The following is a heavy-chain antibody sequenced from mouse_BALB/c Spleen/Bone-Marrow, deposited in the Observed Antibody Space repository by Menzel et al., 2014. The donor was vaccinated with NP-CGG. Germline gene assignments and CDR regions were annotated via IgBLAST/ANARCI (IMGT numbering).Heavy chain of an antibody. J-gene: IGHJ1*01. CDR3: ARGAYYGYGNWYFDV. CDR1: GYTFTEYT. D-gene: IGHD1-2*01. Sequence: EVKLVESGPDLVKPGASVMISCKPSGYTFTEYTMHWVKQSHGKSLEWIGGINPNNGGTSYNQKFKAKATLTVDKSSSTVYMELRSLTSEDSAVYFCARGAYYGYGNWYFDVWGAGTTVTVSS. CDR2: INPNNGGT. V-gene: IGHV1-26*01.